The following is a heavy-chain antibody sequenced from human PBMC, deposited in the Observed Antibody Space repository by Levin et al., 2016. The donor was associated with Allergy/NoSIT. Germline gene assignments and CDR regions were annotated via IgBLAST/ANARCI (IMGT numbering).Heavy chain of an antibody. V-gene: IGHV1-18*01. Sequence: ASVKVSCKASGYTLTTYGVIWVRQAPGQGLEWMGWISAETGEANYGRKFQGRVSMSTDPSTNTAYMELKSLRSDDTAVYYCAREGSIYFINYFDYWGQGTLVIVSS. CDR3: AREGSIYFINYFDY. D-gene: IGHD3-10*01. CDR2: ISAETGEA. J-gene: IGHJ4*02. CDR1: GYTLTTYG.